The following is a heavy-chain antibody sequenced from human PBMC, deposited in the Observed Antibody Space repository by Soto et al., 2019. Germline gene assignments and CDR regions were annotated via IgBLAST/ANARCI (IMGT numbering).Heavy chain of an antibody. Sequence: QVQLVQSGAEVKKPGASVKVSCKASGFTLLNDYIHWVRQAPRQGLEWMGMINPSTGATRYSQQFRGRVTVTWDTSTSTVYMELSSLRSEDTAVYYCATETIRKYGGLFDYWGQGALVTVSS. CDR1: GFTLLNDY. CDR3: ATETIRKYGGLFDY. J-gene: IGHJ4*02. CDR2: INPSTGAT. V-gene: IGHV1-46*01. D-gene: IGHD5-12*01.